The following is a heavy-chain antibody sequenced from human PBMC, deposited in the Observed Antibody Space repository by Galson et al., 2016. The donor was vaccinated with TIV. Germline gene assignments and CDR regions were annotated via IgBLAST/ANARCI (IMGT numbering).Heavy chain of an antibody. J-gene: IGHJ5*02. CDR2: ISGSGGTT. D-gene: IGHD2-8*02. CDR1: GFTFSSFA. V-gene: IGHV3-23*01. Sequence: SLRLSCAASGFTFSSFAMSWVRQAPGKALEWVSGISGSGGTTFYADSVKGRFSISRDNSKNTVYLQMNSLRAEDTAVYYCAKDTGALPRNWFDPWVQGTLVTVSS. CDR3: AKDTGALPRNWFDP.